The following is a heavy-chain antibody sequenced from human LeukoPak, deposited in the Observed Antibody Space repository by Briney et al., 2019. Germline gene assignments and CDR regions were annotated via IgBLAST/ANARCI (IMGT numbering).Heavy chain of an antibody. CDR3: ARDRWQWLSDY. J-gene: IGHJ4*02. CDR2: IKGDGSEK. CDR1: GITFSSYT. Sequence: SGGSLRLSCAASGITFSSYTMSWVRQSPGKGLEWVANIKGDGSEKHYADSVKGRFTISRDNAKNSIYLHMDSLRVEDTTVYYCARDRWQWLSDYWGQGTLVTVSS. V-gene: IGHV3-7*01. D-gene: IGHD6-19*01.